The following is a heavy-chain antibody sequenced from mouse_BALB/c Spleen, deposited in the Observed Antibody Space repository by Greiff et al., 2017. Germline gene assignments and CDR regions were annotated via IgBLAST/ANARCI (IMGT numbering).Heavy chain of an antibody. V-gene: IGHV1-9*01. J-gene: IGHJ2*01. D-gene: IGHD2-2*01. CDR2: ILPGSGST. CDR1: GYTFSSYW. CDR3: ARRGLRWVLDY. Sequence: QVQLKESGAELMKPGASVKISCKATGYTFSSYWIEWVKQRPGHGLEWIGEILPGSGSTNYNEKFKGKATFTADTSSNTAYMQLSSLTSEDSAVYYCARRGLRWVLDYWGQGTTLTVSS.